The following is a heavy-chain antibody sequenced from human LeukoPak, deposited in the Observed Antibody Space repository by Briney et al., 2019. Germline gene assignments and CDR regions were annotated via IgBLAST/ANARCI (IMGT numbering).Heavy chain of an antibody. CDR2: ISAYNGNT. CDR1: EYTFTGYY. D-gene: IGHD3-16*02. Sequence: ASVKVSCKASEYTFTGYYMHWVRQAPGQGLEWMGWISAYNGNTNYAQKLQGRVTMTTDTSTSTAYMELRSLRSDDTAVYYCARDPNYDYVWGSYRPFDPWGQGTLVTVSS. CDR3: ARDPNYDYVWGSYRPFDP. J-gene: IGHJ5*02. V-gene: IGHV1-18*04.